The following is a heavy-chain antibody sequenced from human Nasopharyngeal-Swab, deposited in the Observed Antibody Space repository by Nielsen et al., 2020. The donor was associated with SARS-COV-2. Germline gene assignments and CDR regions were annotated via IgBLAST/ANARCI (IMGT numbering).Heavy chain of an antibody. CDR2: MNSDGSTI. V-gene: IGHV3-74*01. Sequence: GESLKISCAASGFTFSSSWMHWIRQDPGKGLVWVARMNSDGSTINYGDSVMGRFIISRDNAKNMLYLQMYSLRAKDTAVYYCATAGNYRFDNWGHGTLVTVSS. D-gene: IGHD3-16*02. CDR1: GFTFSSSW. J-gene: IGHJ4*01. CDR3: ATAGNYRFDN.